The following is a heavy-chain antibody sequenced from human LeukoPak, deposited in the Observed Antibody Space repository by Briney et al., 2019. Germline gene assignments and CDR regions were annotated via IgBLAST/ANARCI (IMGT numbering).Heavy chain of an antibody. V-gene: IGHV3-33*01. Sequence: GGSLRLSCAASGFTFSSYGMHWVRQAPGKGLEWVAVIWYDGGNKYYADSVKGRFTISRDNSKNTLYLQMNSLRAEDTAVYYCARSIRVPDSSGYYYYFDYWGQGTLVTVSS. CDR1: GFTFSSYG. CDR2: IWYDGGNK. D-gene: IGHD3-22*01. CDR3: ARSIRVPDSSGYYYYFDY. J-gene: IGHJ4*02.